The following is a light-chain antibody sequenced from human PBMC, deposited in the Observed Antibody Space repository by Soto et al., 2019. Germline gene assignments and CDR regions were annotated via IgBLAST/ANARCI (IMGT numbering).Light chain of an antibody. Sequence: EIVLTQSPGTLSLSPGERATLSCRASQSVSSSYLAWYQQKPGQAPRLLIYGASSRATSIPDRLGGSGSGTDVTLTISRLEPEDFAVYFCQQYGSSPRTFDQGTKLEI. CDR3: QQYGSSPRT. J-gene: IGKJ2*01. CDR2: GAS. CDR1: QSVSSSY. V-gene: IGKV3-20*01.